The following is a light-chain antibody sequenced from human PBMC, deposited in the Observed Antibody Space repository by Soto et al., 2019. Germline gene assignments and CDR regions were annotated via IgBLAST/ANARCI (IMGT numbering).Light chain of an antibody. V-gene: IGKV1-33*01. Sequence: DIQMTQSPSSLSASVGDRVTITCQASQDISNYLNWYQQKPGKAPKLLIYDASNLETGVPSRFSGSGSGTDFNFTISSLQPEDIATYYCQQYDNLPFGGGTKVEIK. CDR1: QDISNY. CDR3: QQYDNLP. J-gene: IGKJ4*01. CDR2: DAS.